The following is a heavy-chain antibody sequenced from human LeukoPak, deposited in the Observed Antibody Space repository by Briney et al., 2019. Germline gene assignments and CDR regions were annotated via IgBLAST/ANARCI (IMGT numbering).Heavy chain of an antibody. Sequence: GGSLRLSCAAPGFTVSSNYMSWVRQAPGKGLEWVSVIYSGGSTYYADSVKGRFTISRDNSKNTLYLQMNSLRAEDTAVYYCARDSGDHIFDYWGQGTLVTVSS. CDR1: GFTVSSNY. V-gene: IGHV3-53*01. D-gene: IGHD3-10*01. J-gene: IGHJ4*02. CDR2: IYSGGST. CDR3: ARDSGDHIFDY.